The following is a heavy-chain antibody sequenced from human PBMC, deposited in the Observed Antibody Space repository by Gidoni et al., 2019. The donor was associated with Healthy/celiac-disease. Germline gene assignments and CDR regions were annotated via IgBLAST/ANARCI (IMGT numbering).Heavy chain of an antibody. V-gene: IGHV4-34*01. CDR1: GGSFSSYY. CDR2: INHSGAP. Sequence: QVQLQQWGAGLLKPSETLSLTCAAYGGSFSSYYWTWIRQPPGKGLEWIGEINHSGAPDYNPSLKSRVTISLDTSKNQFSLRLTSVTAADTAMYYCARGSSTIFDYWGQGTLVTVSS. J-gene: IGHJ4*02. CDR3: ARGSSTIFDY. D-gene: IGHD3-3*01.